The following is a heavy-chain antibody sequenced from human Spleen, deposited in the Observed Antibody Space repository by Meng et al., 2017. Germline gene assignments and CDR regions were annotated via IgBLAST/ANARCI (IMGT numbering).Heavy chain of an antibody. Sequence: QVHHQQCGDVVFTPSEPLSLTFVVDGVSFSDNYWIWIRQPPGKGLEWIGEINHSGSPHYNPSLESRATISVDTSQNNLSLKLSSVTAADSAVYYCARGPTTMAHDFDYWGQGTLVTVSS. CDR3: ARGPTTMAHDFDY. J-gene: IGHJ4*02. V-gene: IGHV4-34*01. D-gene: IGHD4-11*01. CDR2: INHSGSP. CDR1: GVSFSDNY.